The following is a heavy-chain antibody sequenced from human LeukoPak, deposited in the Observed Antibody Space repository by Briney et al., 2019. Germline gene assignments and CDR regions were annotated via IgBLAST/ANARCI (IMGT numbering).Heavy chain of an antibody. CDR3: AREHSSSWDQFDY. CDR2: FNPENGNT. J-gene: IGHJ4*02. CDR1: GYSFVGYG. Sequence: ASVKVSCKASGYSFVGYGITWVRQAPGQGLEWMGWFNPENGNTNYAQKVQGRVTMTADTSTSTSYMELRSLRSDGTAVYYCAREHSSSWDQFDYWGQGTLVTVSS. D-gene: IGHD6-13*01. V-gene: IGHV1-18*01.